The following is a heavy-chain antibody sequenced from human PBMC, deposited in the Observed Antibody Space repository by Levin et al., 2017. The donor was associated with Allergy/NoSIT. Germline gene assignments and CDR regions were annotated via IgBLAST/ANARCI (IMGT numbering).Heavy chain of an antibody. CDR2: ISISSSSI. CDR3: ARSPNGPLDYYGMDV. J-gene: IGHJ6*02. V-gene: IGHV3-48*04. D-gene: IGHD2-8*01. Sequence: GGSLRLSCAVAGFTFGGYSMNWVRQAPGKGLEWVSYISISSSSIYYADSVKGRFTISRDNAKNALYLQMNSLRAEDTAVYYCARSPNGPLDYYGMDVWGQGTTVTVSS. CDR1: GFTFGGYS.